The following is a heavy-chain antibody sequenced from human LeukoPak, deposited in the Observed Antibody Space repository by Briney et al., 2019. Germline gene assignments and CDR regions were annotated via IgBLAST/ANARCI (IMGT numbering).Heavy chain of an antibody. CDR1: DSISSYS. Sequence: SETLSLTCTVSDSISSYSWSWIRQPPGKGLEWIGYISYGGSTNSNPSLKSRVTISVDTSKKQFSLKLRSVTAADTAVYYCATYLYGIFDFWGQGTLVTVSS. J-gene: IGHJ4*02. CDR2: ISYGGST. V-gene: IGHV4-59*01. CDR3: ATYLYGIFDF. D-gene: IGHD4-17*01.